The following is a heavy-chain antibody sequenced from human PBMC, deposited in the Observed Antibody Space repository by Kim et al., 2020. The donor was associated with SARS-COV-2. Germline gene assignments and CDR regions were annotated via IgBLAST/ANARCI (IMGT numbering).Heavy chain of an antibody. CDR3: ARGLGWLTDD. D-gene: IGHD2-21*01. V-gene: IGHV4-59*01. Sequence: SETLSLTCTVSGGSISGYYCNWIRHSPGKGLEWIGHIYYSGSTNYNPSPKSRVTISADTSKNQFSLKLTSVTAADTAVYYCARGLGWLTDDWGQGTLVTVSS. CDR2: IYYSGST. CDR1: GGSISGYY. J-gene: IGHJ4*02.